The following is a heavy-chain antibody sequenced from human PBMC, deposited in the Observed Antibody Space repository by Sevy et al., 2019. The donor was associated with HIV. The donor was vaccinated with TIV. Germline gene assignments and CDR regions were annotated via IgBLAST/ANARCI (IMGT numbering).Heavy chain of an antibody. J-gene: IGHJ4*02. CDR3: ARDEIVARDYFDF. D-gene: IGHD2-15*01. V-gene: IGHV3-21*01. CDR1: GFTFSSYS. Sequence: GGSLRLSCTASGFTFSSYSMNWVRQAPGKGLEWVSSISFSSNYIYYADSVRGRFTISRDNAKKSLYLHMDSLRDEDTALYSFARDEIVARDYFDFWGQGTLVTVSS. CDR2: ISFSSNYI.